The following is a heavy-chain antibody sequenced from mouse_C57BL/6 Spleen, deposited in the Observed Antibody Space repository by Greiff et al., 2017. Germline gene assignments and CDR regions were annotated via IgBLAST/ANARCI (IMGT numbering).Heavy chain of an antibody. CDR1: GYTFTDYN. Sequence: VQLQQSGPELVKPGASVKIPCKASGYTFTDYNMDWVKQSHGKSLEWIGDINPNNGGTIYNQKFKGKATLTVDKSSSTAYMELRSLTSEDTAVXYCARTPWGSSYWYFDVWGTGTTVTVSS. V-gene: IGHV1-18*01. J-gene: IGHJ1*03. D-gene: IGHD1-1*01. CDR2: INPNNGGT. CDR3: ARTPWGSSYWYFDV.